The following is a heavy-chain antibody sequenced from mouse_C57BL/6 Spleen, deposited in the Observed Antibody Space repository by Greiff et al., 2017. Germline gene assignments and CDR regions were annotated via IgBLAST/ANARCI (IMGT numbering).Heavy chain of an antibody. J-gene: IGHJ2*01. Sequence: QVQLQQPGAELVRPGTSVKLSCKASGYTFTSYWMHWVKQRPGQGLEWIGVIDPSDSYTNYNQKFKGKATLTVDTSSSTAYMQLSSLTSEDSAVYYCARLDYGEIFFDYWGQGTTLTVSS. CDR3: ARLDYGEIFFDY. D-gene: IGHD1-1*01. V-gene: IGHV1-59*01. CDR1: GYTFTSYW. CDR2: IDPSDSYT.